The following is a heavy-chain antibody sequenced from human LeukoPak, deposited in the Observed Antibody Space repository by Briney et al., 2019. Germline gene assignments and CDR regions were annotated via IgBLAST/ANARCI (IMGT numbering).Heavy chain of an antibody. CDR2: INPNSGGT. CDR1: GYTVTGYY. J-gene: IGHJ4*02. D-gene: IGHD2-21*01. Sequence: ASVKVSCKASGYTVTGYYMPWVRQAPGQGLEWMGWINPNSGGTNYAQKFQGRVTMTRDTSISTAYMELSRLRSDDTAVYYCARVGGIGQYYFDYWGQGTLVTVSS. V-gene: IGHV1-2*02. CDR3: ARVGGIGQYYFDY.